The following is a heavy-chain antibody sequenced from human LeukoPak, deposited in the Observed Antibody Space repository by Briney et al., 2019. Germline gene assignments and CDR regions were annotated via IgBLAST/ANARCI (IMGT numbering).Heavy chain of an antibody. CDR3: AKGPNNYASGTFYFDA. Sequence: PGGSLRLSCAASGFTFNNYAMIWVRQAPGKGLEWVSAISASGLRTYYADSVKGRFTISRDNSKNTLFLQMNSLGAEDTAIYYCAKGPNNYASGTFYFDAWGQGTLVTVSS. D-gene: IGHD3-10*01. CDR2: ISASGLRT. J-gene: IGHJ4*02. CDR1: GFTFNNYA. V-gene: IGHV3-23*01.